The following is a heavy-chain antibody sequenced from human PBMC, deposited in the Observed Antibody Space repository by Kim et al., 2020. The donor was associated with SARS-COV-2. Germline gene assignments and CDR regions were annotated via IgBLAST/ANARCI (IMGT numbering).Heavy chain of an antibody. CDR2: GRST. Sequence: GRSTNYADSVMGRFTISRDNSKNTLYLQMNSLRAEDTAVYYCAGIPDAFDIWGQGTMVTVSS. D-gene: IGHD2-21*01. V-gene: IGHV3-23*01. CDR3: AGIPDAFDI. J-gene: IGHJ3*02.